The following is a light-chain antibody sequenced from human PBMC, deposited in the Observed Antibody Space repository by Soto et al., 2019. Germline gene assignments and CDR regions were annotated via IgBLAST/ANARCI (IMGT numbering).Light chain of an antibody. J-gene: IGLJ3*02. V-gene: IGLV1-47*01. CDR3: AAWDGSLSGWV. CDR2: RNN. CDR1: SSNIETNY. Sequence: QSVLTQPPSASGTPGQRVTISCSGSSSNIETNYVYWYQQLLGTAPKVLIYRNNQRPSRVPDRFSASKSGTSASLAISGLRSEDEADYYCAAWDGSLSGWVFGGGTKVTVL.